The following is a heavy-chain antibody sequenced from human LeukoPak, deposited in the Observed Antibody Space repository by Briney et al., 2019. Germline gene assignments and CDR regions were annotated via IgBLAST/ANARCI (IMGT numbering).Heavy chain of an antibody. D-gene: IGHD4-17*01. J-gene: IGHJ4*02. V-gene: IGHV3-23*01. Sequence: TGGSLRLSCAASKFTFSTYAMSWVRQAPGNGLEWVSLISASAGSTYYADSVKGRFTISRDNSKNTLYLQMNSLRVEATAVYYCAKSMFVYGDYVPDYWGQGTLVTVSS. CDR3: AKSMFVYGDYVPDY. CDR1: KFTFSTYA. CDR2: ISASAGST.